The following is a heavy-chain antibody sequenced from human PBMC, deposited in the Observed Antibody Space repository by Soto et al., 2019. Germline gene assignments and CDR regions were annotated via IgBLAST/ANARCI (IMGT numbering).Heavy chain of an antibody. J-gene: IGHJ4*02. V-gene: IGHV1-69*12. D-gene: IGHD6-13*01. CDR1: GGTFSSYA. Sequence: QVQLVQSGAEVKKPGSSVKVSCKASGGTFSSYAISWVRQAPGQGLEWMGGIIPIFGTANYAQKFQGRVTMTADESTSTAYMELSSLRSEDTAVYYCARDKGVAAAGIPYYFDYWGQGTLVTVSS. CDR3: ARDKGVAAAGIPYYFDY. CDR2: IIPIFGTA.